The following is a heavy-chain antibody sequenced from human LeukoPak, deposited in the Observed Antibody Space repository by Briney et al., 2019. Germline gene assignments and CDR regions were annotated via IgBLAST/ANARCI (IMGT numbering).Heavy chain of an antibody. Sequence: SETLSLTCAVYGGSFSGYYWSWIRQPPGKGLEWIGSIYYGGSTYYNPSLKSRVTISVDTSKNQFSLKLSSVTAADTAVYYCARLTRITMIVVVITTSPGAFDIWGQGTMVTVSS. D-gene: IGHD3-22*01. J-gene: IGHJ3*02. V-gene: IGHV4-34*01. CDR1: GGSFSGYY. CDR2: IYYGGST. CDR3: ARLTRITMIVVVITTSPGAFDI.